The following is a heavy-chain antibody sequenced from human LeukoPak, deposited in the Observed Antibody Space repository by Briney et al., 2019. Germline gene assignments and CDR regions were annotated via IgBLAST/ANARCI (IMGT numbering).Heavy chain of an antibody. CDR3: ARVAPHYYDSSGFGYFDL. Sequence: GGSLRLSCEASGFIFSSYWMSWVRQAPGKGLEWVAIIKEHGVEKYYVDSVRGRFTISRDNAKNSLYLQMNSLRAEDTAVYYCARVAPHYYDSSGFGYFDLWGRGTLVTVSS. CDR2: IKEHGVEK. CDR1: GFIFSSYW. J-gene: IGHJ2*01. V-gene: IGHV3-7*01. D-gene: IGHD3-22*01.